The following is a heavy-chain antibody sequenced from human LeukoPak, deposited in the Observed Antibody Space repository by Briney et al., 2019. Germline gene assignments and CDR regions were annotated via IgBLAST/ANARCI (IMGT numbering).Heavy chain of an antibody. J-gene: IGHJ4*02. CDR1: GGSISSYY. D-gene: IGHD5-18*01. CDR3: ASGDTAMVTLDS. CDR2: IYYSGST. V-gene: IGHV4-59*08. Sequence: SETLSLTCTFSGGSISSYYWSWIRHPPGKGLEWIGYIYYSGSTNYNPSLKSRVTISLDTSKNQFSLKLTSVTAADTAVYYCASGDTAMVTLDSWGQGTLVTVSS.